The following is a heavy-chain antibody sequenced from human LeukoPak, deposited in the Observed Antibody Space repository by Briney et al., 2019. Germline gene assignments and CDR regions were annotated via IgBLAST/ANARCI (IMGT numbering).Heavy chain of an antibody. V-gene: IGHV3-7*03. CDR2: IKQDGSEK. Sequence: GGSLRLSCAASGFTFNSYWMNWVRQAPGKGLEWVANIKQDGSEKYYVDSVKGRFTISRDNSKNTLYLQMNSLRAEDTAVYYCARVCSSTSCYIREGDYWGQGTLVTVSS. CDR3: ARVCSSTSCYIREGDY. D-gene: IGHD2-2*02. CDR1: GFTFNSYW. J-gene: IGHJ4*02.